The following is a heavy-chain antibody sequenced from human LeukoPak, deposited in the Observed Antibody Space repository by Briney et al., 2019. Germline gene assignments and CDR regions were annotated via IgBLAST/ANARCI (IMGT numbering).Heavy chain of an antibody. CDR3: AAAQTAVAGPSFDY. CDR1: GYTFTSYA. D-gene: IGHD6-19*01. CDR2: IVVGSGNT. Sequence: ASVKVSCKASGYTFTSYAMHWVRQAPGQRLEWMGWIVVGSGNTNYAQKFQERVTITRDMSTSTAYMELSSLRSEDTAVYYCAAAQTAVAGPSFDYWGQGTLVTVSS. V-gene: IGHV1-58*02. J-gene: IGHJ4*02.